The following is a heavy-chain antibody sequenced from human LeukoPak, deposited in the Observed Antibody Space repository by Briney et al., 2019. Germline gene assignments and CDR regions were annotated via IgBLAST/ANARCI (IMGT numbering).Heavy chain of an antibody. D-gene: IGHD3-9*01. CDR1: GYTFTSYD. CDR2: MNPNSGNT. J-gene: IGHJ4*02. V-gene: IGHV1-8*01. CDR3: ARVTGLSGYYSTYFDY. Sequence: ASVKVSCKASGYTFTSYDINWVRQATGQGLEWMGWMNPNSGNTGYAQKLQGRVTMTTDTSTSTAYMELRSLRSDDTAVYYCARVTGLSGYYSTYFDYWGQGTLVTVSS.